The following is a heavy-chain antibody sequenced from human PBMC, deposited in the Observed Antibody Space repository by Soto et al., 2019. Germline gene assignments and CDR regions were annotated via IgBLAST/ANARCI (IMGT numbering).Heavy chain of an antibody. CDR1: GFTFDDYA. CDR3: AKDITRYYYGSGSYYNPFDP. J-gene: IGHJ5*02. Sequence: EVQLVESGGGLVQPGRSLRLSCAASGFTFDDYAMHWVRQAPGKGLEWVSGISWNSGSIGYADSVKGRFTISRDNAKNSMYLPMDSLRAEDTALYYCAKDITRYYYGSGSYYNPFDPWGQGTLVTVSS. CDR2: ISWNSGSI. D-gene: IGHD3-10*01. V-gene: IGHV3-9*01.